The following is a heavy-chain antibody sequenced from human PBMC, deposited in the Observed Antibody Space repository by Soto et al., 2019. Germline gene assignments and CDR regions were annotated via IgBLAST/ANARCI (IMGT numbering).Heavy chain of an antibody. CDR1: GFTFSSYW. V-gene: IGHV3-7*01. D-gene: IGHD3-3*01. Sequence: GGFLRLSCAASGFTFSSYWMSWVRQAPGKGLEWVANIKQDGSEKYYVDSVKGRFTISRDNAKNSLYLQMNSLRAEDTAVYYCAREVRYDFWSGYYSYFDYWGQGTLVTVSS. CDR2: IKQDGSEK. CDR3: AREVRYDFWSGYYSYFDY. J-gene: IGHJ4*02.